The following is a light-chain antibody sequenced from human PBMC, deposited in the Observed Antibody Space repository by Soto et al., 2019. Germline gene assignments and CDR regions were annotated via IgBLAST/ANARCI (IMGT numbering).Light chain of an antibody. CDR1: SSNIGAGYD. Sequence: QSVLTQPPSVSGAPGQRVTISCTGSSSNIGAGYDVHWYQQLPGTAPKLLIYGNSNRPSGVPDRLSGSKSGTSASLAITGLQAADEADYYCQSYDSSLSVYVFGNGTKVTAL. CDR2: GNS. CDR3: QSYDSSLSVYV. J-gene: IGLJ1*01. V-gene: IGLV1-40*01.